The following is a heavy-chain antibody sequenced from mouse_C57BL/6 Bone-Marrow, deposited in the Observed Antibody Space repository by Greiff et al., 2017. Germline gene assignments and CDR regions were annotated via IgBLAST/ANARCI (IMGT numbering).Heavy chain of an antibody. D-gene: IGHD1-1*01. Sequence: SVAELVRPGASVKLSCTASGFNIKNTYMHWVKQRPEQGLEWIGRIDPANGNTKYAPKFQGKATITADTSSNTAYLQLSSLTSEDTAIXYCARSYYYGSRTGFAYWGQGTLVTVSA. CDR1: GFNIKNTY. J-gene: IGHJ3*01. V-gene: IGHV14-3*01. CDR2: IDPANGNT. CDR3: ARSYYYGSRTGFAY.